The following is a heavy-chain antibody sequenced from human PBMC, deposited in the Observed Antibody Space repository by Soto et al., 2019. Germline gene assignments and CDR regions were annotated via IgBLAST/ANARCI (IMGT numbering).Heavy chain of an antibody. CDR3: ARIRRYYDSSGYYHNWFDP. J-gene: IGHJ5*02. D-gene: IGHD3-22*01. V-gene: IGHV2-26*01. CDR2: IFSNDEK. CDR1: GFSLSNARMG. Sequence: SGPTLVNPTETLTLTCTVSGFSLSNARMGVSWISQPPGKALEWLAHIFSNDEKSYSTSLKSRLTISKDTSKSQVVLTMTNMDPVDTATYYCARIRRYYDSSGYYHNWFDPWGQGTLVTVSS.